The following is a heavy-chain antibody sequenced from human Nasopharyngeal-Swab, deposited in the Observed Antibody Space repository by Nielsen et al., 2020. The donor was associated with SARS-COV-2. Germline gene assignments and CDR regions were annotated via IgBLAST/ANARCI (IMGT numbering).Heavy chain of an antibody. Sequence: VRQAPGKGLEWISYISSTGTTIYYADSVKGRFTISRDNAKNSLFLQMNSPRAEDTALYYCAREMGYSYGWDYWGQGTQVTVSS. CDR2: ISSTGTTI. D-gene: IGHD5-18*01. CDR3: AREMGYSYGWDY. V-gene: IGHV3-48*03. J-gene: IGHJ4*02.